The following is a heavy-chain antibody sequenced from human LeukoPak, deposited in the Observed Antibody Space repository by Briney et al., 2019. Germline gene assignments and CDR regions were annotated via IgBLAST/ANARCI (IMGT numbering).Heavy chain of an antibody. CDR2: ISYDGINK. Sequence: PGMSLRLSCAASGFTLSNYAIHWVRQAPGKGLEWVAVISYDGINKYYTDSVKGRFTISRDNSKNTLYLQMNSLRAKDTAVYYCAKDRGISWPNWFDPWGQGTLVTVSS. J-gene: IGHJ5*02. CDR1: GFTLSNYA. V-gene: IGHV3-30*18. CDR3: AKDRGISWPNWFDP. D-gene: IGHD6-13*01.